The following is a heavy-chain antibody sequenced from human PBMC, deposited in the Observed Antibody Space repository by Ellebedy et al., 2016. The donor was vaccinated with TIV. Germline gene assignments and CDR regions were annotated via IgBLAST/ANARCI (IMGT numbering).Heavy chain of an antibody. D-gene: IGHD2-2*02. J-gene: IGHJ4*02. V-gene: IGHV1-69*10. Sequence: AASVKVSCKASGGTFSNSAISWVRQAPGQRLEYMGGIIPIYGLANYTQQFQDRVTITAVKSTSTAYMELSSVRSEDTAVYYCARDGPNTPLADWGQGTLVIVSS. CDR3: ARDGPNTPLAD. CDR1: GGTFSNSA. CDR2: IIPIYGLA.